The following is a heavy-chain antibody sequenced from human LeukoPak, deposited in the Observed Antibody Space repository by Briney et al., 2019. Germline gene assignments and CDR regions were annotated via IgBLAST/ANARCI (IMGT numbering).Heavy chain of an antibody. V-gene: IGHV1-69*05. J-gene: IGHJ4*02. CDR1: GGTFSSYA. CDR3: ARGSHYDSSGSYDY. Sequence: GSSVKVSCKASGGTFSSYAISWVRQAPGQGLERMGGIIPIFGTANYAQKFQGRVTITTDESTSTVYMELSSLRSEDTAVYYCARGSHYDSSGSYDYWGQGTLVTVSS. CDR2: IIPIFGTA. D-gene: IGHD3-22*01.